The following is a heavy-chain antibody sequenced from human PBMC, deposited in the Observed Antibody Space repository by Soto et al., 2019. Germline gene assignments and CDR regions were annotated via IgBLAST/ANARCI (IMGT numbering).Heavy chain of an antibody. D-gene: IGHD2-8*02. Sequence: SSETLSLTCAVYGGSFSGYYWTWIRPPPGTGLEWIGEINHSGSTNYNPSQKSRVTISVDTSKNQFYLKLTSVTAADTAVYYCARDKITGLFDYWGQGTLVTVSS. CDR2: INHSGST. V-gene: IGHV4-34*01. CDR1: GGSFSGYY. J-gene: IGHJ4*02. CDR3: ARDKITGLFDY.